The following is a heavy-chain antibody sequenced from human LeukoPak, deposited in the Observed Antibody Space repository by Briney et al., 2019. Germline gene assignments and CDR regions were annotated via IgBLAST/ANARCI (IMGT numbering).Heavy chain of an antibody. Sequence: SGGSLRLSCAASGFTFSSYGMSWVRQAPGKGLEWVSGISGSGGKTDYADSVKGRFTISRDNSKNTLYLQMNSLRAEDTAVYYCARRAGAYSHPYDYWGQGTLVTVSS. CDR3: ARRAGAYSHPYDY. D-gene: IGHD4/OR15-4a*01. V-gene: IGHV3-23*01. CDR1: GFTFSSYG. CDR2: ISGSGGKT. J-gene: IGHJ4*02.